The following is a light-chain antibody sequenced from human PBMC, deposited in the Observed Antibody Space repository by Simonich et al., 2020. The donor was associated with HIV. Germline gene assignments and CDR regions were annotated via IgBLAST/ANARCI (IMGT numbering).Light chain of an antibody. Sequence: EIVMTQSPATLSVSPGERATLSCRASQSVSSNLAWYQQKPGQAPRLLIHGASTRAPGIPARFSGSGSGTEFTLTISSLQSEDFAVYHCQQYNNWPLTFGGGTKVEIK. V-gene: IGKV3-15*01. J-gene: IGKJ4*01. CDR3: QQYNNWPLT. CDR1: QSVSSN. CDR2: GAS.